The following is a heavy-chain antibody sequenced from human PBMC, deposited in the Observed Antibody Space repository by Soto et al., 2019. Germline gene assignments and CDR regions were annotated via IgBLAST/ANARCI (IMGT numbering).Heavy chain of an antibody. CDR1: GYTFTSYA. Sequence: QVQLVQSGAEEQKPDASVKVSCKASGYTFTSYAMHWVRQAPGQRLEWMGWINGGNGNTKYSQKFQGRVTITRDTSASTAYMELSSLRSEDTAVYYCARVSGWYHLDYWGQGTLVTVSS. J-gene: IGHJ4*02. CDR3: ARVSGWYHLDY. V-gene: IGHV1-3*05. CDR2: INGGNGNT. D-gene: IGHD6-19*01.